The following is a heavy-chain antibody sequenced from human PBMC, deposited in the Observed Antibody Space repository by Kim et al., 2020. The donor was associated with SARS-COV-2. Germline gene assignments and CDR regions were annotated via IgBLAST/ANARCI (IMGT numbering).Heavy chain of an antibody. CDR2: INHSGST. V-gene: IGHV4-34*01. CDR3: ARGGMEVDY. D-gene: IGHD3-3*01. Sequence: SETLSLTCAVYGGSFSGYYWSWIRQPPGKGLEWIGEINHSGSTNYNPSLKSRVTISVDTSKNQFSLKLSSVTAADTAVYYCARGGMEVDYWGQGTLVTVSS. J-gene: IGHJ4*02. CDR1: GGSFSGYY.